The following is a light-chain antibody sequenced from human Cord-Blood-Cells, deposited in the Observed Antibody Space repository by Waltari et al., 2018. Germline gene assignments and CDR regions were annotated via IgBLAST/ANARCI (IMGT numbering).Light chain of an antibody. Sequence: DIVMTQSPDSLAVSLGERATINCKSSQSVLYSSNNKNYLAWYQQKPGQPPKLLIYWASTRESGVPDRFSGSGSVTDFTLANRSLQAEDVAVYYCQQYYSNPYSFGQGTKLEIK. CDR1: QSVLYSSNNKNY. CDR2: WAS. V-gene: IGKV4-1*01. CDR3: QQYYSNPYS. J-gene: IGKJ2*03.